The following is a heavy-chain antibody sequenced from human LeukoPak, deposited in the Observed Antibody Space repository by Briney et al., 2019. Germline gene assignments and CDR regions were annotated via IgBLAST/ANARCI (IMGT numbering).Heavy chain of an antibody. J-gene: IGHJ5*02. CDR2: IIPIFGTA. D-gene: IGHD2-2*01. CDR3: ARGVVPAAKGWFDP. V-gene: IGHV1-69*05. Sequence: SVKVSCKASGGTFSSYAISWVRQAPGQGLEWMGGIIPIFGTANYAQKFQGRVTITTDESTSTAYMELSSLRSEDTAVYYCARGVVPAAKGWFDPWGQGTLVTVSS. CDR1: GGTFSSYA.